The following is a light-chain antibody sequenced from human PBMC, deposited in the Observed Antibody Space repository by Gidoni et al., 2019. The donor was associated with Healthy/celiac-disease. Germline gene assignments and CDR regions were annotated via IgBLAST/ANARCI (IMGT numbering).Light chain of an antibody. V-gene: IGKV1-17*01. CDR1: QGIRID. J-gene: IGKJ2*01. Sequence: DIQLTPSPSSLSASVGDRVTITCRASQGIRIDLCWYQQKPGKAPKRLIYAASSLQSGVPSRFSGSGSGTEFTLTISSLQPEDFATYYCLQHNSYPTTFGQGTKLEIK. CDR3: LQHNSYPTT. CDR2: AAS.